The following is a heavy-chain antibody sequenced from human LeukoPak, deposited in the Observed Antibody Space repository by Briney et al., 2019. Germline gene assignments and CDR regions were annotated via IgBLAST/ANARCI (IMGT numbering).Heavy chain of an antibody. CDR2: ISGSGGST. Sequence: GGSLRLSCAASGFTFSSYAMSWVRQAPGKGLERVSAISGSGGSTYYADSVKGRFTISRDNSKNTLYLQMNSLRAEDTAVYYCANRPRGERLDYWGQGTLVTVSS. J-gene: IGHJ4*02. D-gene: IGHD1-1*01. CDR3: ANRPRGERLDY. V-gene: IGHV3-23*01. CDR1: GFTFSSYA.